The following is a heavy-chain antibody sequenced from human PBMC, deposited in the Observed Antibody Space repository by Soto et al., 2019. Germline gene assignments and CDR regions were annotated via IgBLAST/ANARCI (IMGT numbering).Heavy chain of an antibody. V-gene: IGHV3-23*01. D-gene: IGHD2-15*01. J-gene: IGHJ4*02. Sequence: GGSLRLSCASSGFTFSRYAMSWVRQAPGKGLEWVSAISGSGGSTYYADSVKGRFTISRDNSKNTLYLQMNSLRAEDTAVYYCAKDLFQYCSGGSCYGSFDYWGQGTLVTVSS. CDR3: AKDLFQYCSGGSCYGSFDY. CDR1: GFTFSRYA. CDR2: ISGSGGST.